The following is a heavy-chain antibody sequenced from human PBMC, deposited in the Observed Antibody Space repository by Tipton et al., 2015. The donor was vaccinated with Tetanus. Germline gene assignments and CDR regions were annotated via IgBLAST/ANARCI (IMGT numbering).Heavy chain of an antibody. CDR2: ISSSGST. Sequence: TLSLTCTVSGASLRGGDYHWSWIRQPPGKGLEWLAYISSSGSTNSDYSLKSRATISVDRSKNQFSLKLSSVTAADTAVYFCARGGTMVHGVILQDHFYYWGQGTLVTVSS. CDR1: GASLRGGDYH. V-gene: IGHV4-61*08. D-gene: IGHD3-10*01. J-gene: IGHJ4*02. CDR3: ARGGTMVHGVILQDHFYY.